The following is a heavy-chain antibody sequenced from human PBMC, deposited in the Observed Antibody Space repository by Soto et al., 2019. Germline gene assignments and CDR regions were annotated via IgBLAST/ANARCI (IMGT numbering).Heavy chain of an antibody. CDR2: INSDGSVS. CDR3: ARGDCVCGTCYSLAGSFYYYMDV. V-gene: IGHV3-74*01. J-gene: IGHJ6*03. D-gene: IGHD2-15*01. CDR1: GFTFSNYW. Sequence: EVKLVESGGGLVQPGGSLRLSCAASGFTFSNYWMYWVRQAPGKGLVWVSRINSDGSVSSYADSVKGRLTISRDNVKNTLYLQMNSLRVEDTAVYYCARGDCVCGTCYSLAGSFYYYMDVWGKGTTVTVFS.